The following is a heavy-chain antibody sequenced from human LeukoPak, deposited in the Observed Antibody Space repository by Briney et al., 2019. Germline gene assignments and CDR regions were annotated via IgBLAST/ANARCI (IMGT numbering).Heavy chain of an antibody. D-gene: IGHD2-21*01. Sequence: GGSLRLSCAASGFTFSGYWMHWVRQAPGKGLVWVSRINEDGSFTSYADSVKGRFTVSRDNAKNTLYLQMNSLRAEDTAVYYCARDLVMVNTPGDDFDYWGRGTLVTVSS. CDR3: ARDLVMVNTPGDDFDY. CDR2: INEDGSFT. J-gene: IGHJ4*02. CDR1: GFTFSGYW. V-gene: IGHV3-74*01.